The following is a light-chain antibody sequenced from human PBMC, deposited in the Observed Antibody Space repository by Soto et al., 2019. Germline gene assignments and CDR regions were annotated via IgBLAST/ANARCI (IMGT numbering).Light chain of an antibody. Sequence: IVLTQSPFTLSSSPGESATLSCRASQNISSYLIWYQQKPGQSPRLLMYDVSNRATGIPARFSGSGSGTDFTLTISSLEPEDLAVYYCQQRSNWPRTFGQGTKLDIK. J-gene: IGKJ1*01. CDR3: QQRSNWPRT. V-gene: IGKV3-11*01. CDR1: QNISSY. CDR2: DVS.